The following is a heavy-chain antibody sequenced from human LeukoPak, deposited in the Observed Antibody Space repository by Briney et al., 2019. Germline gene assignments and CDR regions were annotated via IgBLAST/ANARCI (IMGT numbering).Heavy chain of an antibody. J-gene: IGHJ4*02. D-gene: IGHD5-12*01. Sequence: SETLSLTCAVYGGSFSGYYWSWIRQPPGKGLEWIGEINHSGSANYNPSLKSRVTISVDTSKNQFSLKLSSVTAADTAVYYCASAGGDIVATEYFDYWGQGTLVTVSS. CDR2: INHSGSA. CDR3: ASAGGDIVATEYFDY. V-gene: IGHV4-34*01. CDR1: GGSFSGYY.